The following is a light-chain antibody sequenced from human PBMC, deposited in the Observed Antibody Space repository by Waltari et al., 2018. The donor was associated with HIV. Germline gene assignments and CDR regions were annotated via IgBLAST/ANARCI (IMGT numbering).Light chain of an antibody. J-gene: IGLJ2*01. V-gene: IGLV1-47*01. CDR2: TNN. CDR3: AVWDDSLRGGV. CDR1: FSNIGLNS. Sequence: QSVLTQPPSASGTPGQRVFISCSGSFSNIGLNSVNWYQHVPGMAPKLLIYTNNRRPSEVPGRFSGSKSGTSAPLDISGLRPEDEATYYCAVWDDSLRGGVFGGGTKLSVL.